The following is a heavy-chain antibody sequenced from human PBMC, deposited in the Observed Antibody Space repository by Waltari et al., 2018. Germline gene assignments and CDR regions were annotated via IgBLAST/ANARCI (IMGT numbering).Heavy chain of an antibody. V-gene: IGHV1-8*01. CDR3: ARKIDYCSSSSCYDPFDV. D-gene: IGHD2-2*01. CDR2: MNPNGGNT. Sequence: QVQLVQSGAEVKKPGASVKVSCKASRYTFTGHEINWVRQATGQGLEWMGWMNPNGGNTGYAQKFQGRVTMTRNASISTAYMELSSLKSEDTAVYYCARKIDYCSSSSCYDPFDVWGQGTMVTVSS. J-gene: IGHJ3*01. CDR1: RYTFTGHE.